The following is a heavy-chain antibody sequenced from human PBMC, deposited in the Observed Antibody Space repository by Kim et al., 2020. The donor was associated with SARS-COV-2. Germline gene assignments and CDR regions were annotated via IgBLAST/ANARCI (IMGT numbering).Heavy chain of an antibody. D-gene: IGHD3-16*02. V-gene: IGHV3-48*04. CDR1: GFTLSLYS. CDR3: VRENYRALDI. CDR2: ISGTGTIT. Sequence: GGSLRLSCATSGFTLSLYSMNWVRQSPGKGLEWVSHISGTGTITKHADSVRGRFTISRDNAKNSLFLQMNGLRAEDTAVYYCVRENYRALDIWGQGKMVTVSS. J-gene: IGHJ3*02.